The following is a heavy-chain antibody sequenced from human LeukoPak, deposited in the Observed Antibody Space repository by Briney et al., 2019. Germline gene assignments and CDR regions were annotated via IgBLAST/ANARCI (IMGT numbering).Heavy chain of an antibody. J-gene: IGHJ3*02. CDR3: AKDDSSLTPARGDPGPDAFDI. CDR2: ISGSGGSA. Sequence: GGSLRLSCADSGFTFSSYAMSWVRQAPGKGLEWVSAISGSGGSAYYADSVKGRFTISRDNSKNTLYLQMNSLRAEDTAVYYCAKDDSSLTPARGDPGPDAFDIWGQGTMVTVSS. D-gene: IGHD2-21*02. CDR1: GFTFSSYA. V-gene: IGHV3-23*01.